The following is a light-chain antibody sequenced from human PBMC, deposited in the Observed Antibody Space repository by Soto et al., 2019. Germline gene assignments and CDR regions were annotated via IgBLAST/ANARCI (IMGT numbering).Light chain of an antibody. J-gene: IGKJ1*01. CDR1: QSISSW. CDR2: KAS. CDR3: QQYNSYPWT. V-gene: IGKV1-5*03. Sequence: DIQMTQSPSTLSASVGDRVTITCRASQSISSWLAWYQQKPGKAPKLLTYKASSLESGVPSRFSGSGSGTEFTLTISSLQPDDFATYYCQQYNSYPWTFGQGTEVEIK.